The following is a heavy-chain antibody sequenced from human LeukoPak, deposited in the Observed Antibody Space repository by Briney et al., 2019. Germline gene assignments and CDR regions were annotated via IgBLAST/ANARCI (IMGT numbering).Heavy chain of an antibody. D-gene: IGHD4-17*01. CDR1: GYTFTSYG. V-gene: IGHV1-18*01. J-gene: IGHJ5*02. CDR3: AREEYGDLSNWFDP. Sequence: ASVNVSFKASGYTFTSYGISWVRQAPGQGLEWMGWISAYNGNTNYAQKLQGRVTMTTDTSTSTAYMELRSLRSDDTAVYYCAREEYGDLSNWFDPWGQGTLVTVSS. CDR2: ISAYNGNT.